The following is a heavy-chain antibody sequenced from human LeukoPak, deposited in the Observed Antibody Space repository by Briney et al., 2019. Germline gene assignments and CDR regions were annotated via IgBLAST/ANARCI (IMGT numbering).Heavy chain of an antibody. CDR3: VRDLGVDTSMIFFGY. D-gene: IGHD5-18*01. CDR2: ISAYNGNT. CDR1: GYSFTSFG. J-gene: IGHJ4*02. Sequence: GASVKVSCKASGYSFTSFGISWVRQAPGQGLEWMGWISAYNGNTNYVQKFQGRVTMTTDIPTSTAYMELRSLRSDDTAVFYCVRDLGVDTSMIFFGYWGQGTLVTVSS. V-gene: IGHV1-18*01.